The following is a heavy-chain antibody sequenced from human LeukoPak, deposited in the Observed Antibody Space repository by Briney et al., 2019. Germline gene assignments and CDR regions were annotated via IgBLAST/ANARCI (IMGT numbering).Heavy chain of an antibody. V-gene: IGHV4-34*01. J-gene: IGHJ3*02. CDR3: ARSSGWYADAFDI. D-gene: IGHD6-19*01. CDR2: INHSGST. Sequence: PSETPSLTCAVYGGSFSGYYWSWIRQPPGKGLEWIGEINHSGSTNYNPSLKSRVTISVDTSKNQFSLKQSSVTAADTAVYYCARSSGWYADAFDIWGQGTMVTVSS. CDR1: GGSFSGYY.